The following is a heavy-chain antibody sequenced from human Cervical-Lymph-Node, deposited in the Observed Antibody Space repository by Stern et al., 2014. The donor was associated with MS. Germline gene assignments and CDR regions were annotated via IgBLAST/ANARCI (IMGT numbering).Heavy chain of an antibody. CDR2: FDPEDGET. J-gene: IGHJ3*02. V-gene: IGHV1-24*01. Sequence: VQLVQSGAEVKKPGASVKVSCKVSGYTLTELSMHWVRQAPGKGLEGMGGFDPEDGETIYAQKFQGRVTMTEDTSTDTAYMELSSLRSEDTAVYYCATAPKYCSGGSCYFRAFDIWGQGTMVTVSS. CDR3: ATAPKYCSGGSCYFRAFDI. D-gene: IGHD2-15*01. CDR1: GYTLTELS.